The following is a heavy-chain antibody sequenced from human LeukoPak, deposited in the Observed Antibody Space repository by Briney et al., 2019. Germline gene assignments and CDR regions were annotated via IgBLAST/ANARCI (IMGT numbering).Heavy chain of an antibody. CDR2: IKSKTDGGTT. CDR1: GFTFSNAW. Sequence: PGGSLRLSCAASGFTFSNAWMSWVRQAPGKGLEWVGRIKSKTDGGTTDYAAPVKGRFTISRDDSKNTLYLQMNSLKTEDTAVYYCTTGVSMIVVVIQGDFDYWGQGTLVTVSS. J-gene: IGHJ4*02. CDR3: TTGVSMIVVVIQGDFDY. V-gene: IGHV3-15*01. D-gene: IGHD3-22*01.